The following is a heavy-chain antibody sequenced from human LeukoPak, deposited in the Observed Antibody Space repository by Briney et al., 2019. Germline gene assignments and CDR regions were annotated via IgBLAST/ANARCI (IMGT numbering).Heavy chain of an antibody. Sequence: SETLSLTCAVYGVTVSSYSLSWIRQPPGKGLEWIGEINHSGSTNYNPSLKSRVTISVDTSKNQFSLKLSSVTAADTAVYYCASAIRMALRGMDGFDPWGQGTLVTVSS. D-gene: IGHD5-24*01. J-gene: IGHJ5*02. CDR3: ASAIRMALRGMDGFDP. V-gene: IGHV4-34*01. CDR1: GVTVSSYS. CDR2: INHSGST.